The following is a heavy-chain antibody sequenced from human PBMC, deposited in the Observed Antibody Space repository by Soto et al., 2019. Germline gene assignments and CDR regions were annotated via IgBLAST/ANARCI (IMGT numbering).Heavy chain of an antibody. CDR3: ARHVGSYWYFDL. CDR2: MYVDGRT. J-gene: IGHJ2*01. Sequence: EMQLVESGGGLVQPGGSLRLSCAASGFTVSSSYMGWVRRAPGKGLEWVSSMYVDGRTYYADSVKDRFTISTDNSQDTLYLQMNSLRADDTAIYYCARHVGSYWYFDLWGRGTQVAVSS. CDR1: GFTVSSSY. D-gene: IGHD1-26*01. V-gene: IGHV3-66*04.